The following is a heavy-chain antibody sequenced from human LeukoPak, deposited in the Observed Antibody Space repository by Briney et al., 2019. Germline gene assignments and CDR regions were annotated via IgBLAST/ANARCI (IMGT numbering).Heavy chain of an antibody. J-gene: IGHJ5*02. V-gene: IGHV3-30*18. D-gene: IGHD3-16*01. Sequence: PGGSLRLSCAASGFTFSSYGMHWVRQAPGKGLEWVAVISYDGSNKYYADSVKGRFTISRDNSKNTLYLQMTSLRVEDTAVYYCAKSGGVRFDPWGQGTLVTVSS. CDR2: ISYDGSNK. CDR1: GFTFSSYG. CDR3: AKSGGVRFDP.